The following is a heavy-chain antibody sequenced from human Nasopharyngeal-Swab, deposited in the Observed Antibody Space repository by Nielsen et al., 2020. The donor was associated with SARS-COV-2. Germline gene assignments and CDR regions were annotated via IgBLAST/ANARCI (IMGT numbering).Heavy chain of an antibody. D-gene: IGHD3-9*01. Sequence: VRPAPGKGLEWVSVIYSGGSTYYADSVKGRFTISRDNSKNTPYLQMNSLRAEDTAVYYCARTQYYDILTGYYYYYYYMDVWGKGTTVTVSS. V-gene: IGHV3-53*01. CDR2: IYSGGST. J-gene: IGHJ6*03. CDR3: ARTQYYDILTGYYYYYYYMDV.